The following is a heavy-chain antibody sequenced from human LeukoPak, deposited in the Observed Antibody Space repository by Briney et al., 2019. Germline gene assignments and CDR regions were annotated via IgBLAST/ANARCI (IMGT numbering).Heavy chain of an antibody. CDR3: AKDGGYNWNYGIDY. J-gene: IGHJ4*02. Sequence: PGRSLRLSCAASGFTFSSYGMHWVRQAPGKGLAWVAVIWYDGSNKYYAESVKGRFTISRDNSKNTLYLQMNSLRAEDTAVYYCAKDGGYNWNYGIDYWGQGTLVTVSS. D-gene: IGHD1-7*01. V-gene: IGHV3-33*06. CDR2: IWYDGSNK. CDR1: GFTFSSYG.